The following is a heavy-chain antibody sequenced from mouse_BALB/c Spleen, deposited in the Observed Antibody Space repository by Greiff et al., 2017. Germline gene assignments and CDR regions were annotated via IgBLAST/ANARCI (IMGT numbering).Heavy chain of an antibody. Sequence: VQLQQPGAELVRPGASVKLSCKASGYTFTSYWINWVKQRPGQGLEWIGNIYSSDSYTNYNQKFKDKVTLTVDKSSSTAYMQLSSPTSEDSAVYYCTRRGDGYEAMDDWGQGATVTVSS. CDR2: IYSSDSYT. CDR1: GYTFTSYW. D-gene: IGHD2-3*01. CDR3: TRRGDGYEAMDD. V-gene: IGHV1-69*02. J-gene: IGHJ4*01.